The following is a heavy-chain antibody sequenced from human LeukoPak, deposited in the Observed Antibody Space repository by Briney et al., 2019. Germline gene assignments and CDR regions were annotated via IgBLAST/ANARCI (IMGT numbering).Heavy chain of an antibody. J-gene: IGHJ4*02. D-gene: IGHD3-10*01. CDR3: ARAVGGDGSGSL. CDR2: IYYRVTS. V-gene: IGHV4-59*01. Sequence: SETLSLTCTVSGDSISTYYWSWIRQPPGKGLEWIGYIYYRVTSDYNPSLKSRVTMSVDMSTRQISLKLSSVTAADTAVYCCARAVGGDGSGSLWGPGTLVTVSS. CDR1: GDSISTYY.